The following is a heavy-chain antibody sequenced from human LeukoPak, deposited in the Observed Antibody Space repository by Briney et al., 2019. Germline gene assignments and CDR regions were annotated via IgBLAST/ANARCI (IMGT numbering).Heavy chain of an antibody. CDR3: AGPPGGSSNWYGYFQH. Sequence: SETLSLTCTVSGGSTSSYYWSWIRQPPGKGLEWIGYIHYSGTTNYNPSLESRVTISVDTSRNQFSLKLSSVTAADTAVYYCAGPPGGSSNWYGYFQHWGQGTLVTVSS. CDR1: GGSTSSYY. CDR2: IHYSGTT. V-gene: IGHV4-59*08. D-gene: IGHD6-13*01. J-gene: IGHJ1*01.